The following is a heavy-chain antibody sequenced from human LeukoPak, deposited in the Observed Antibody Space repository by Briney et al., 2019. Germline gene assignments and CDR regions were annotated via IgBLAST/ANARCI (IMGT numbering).Heavy chain of an antibody. CDR3: AKDWEGSGWYYFDY. Sequence: PGGSLRLSCAASGSSFSSYGMSWVRQAPGKGLEWVSAINSGGSTYYADSVKGRFTISRDNSKNTLYLQMNSLRAEDTAVYYCAKDWEGSGWYYFDYWGQGTLVTVSS. CDR1: GSSFSSYG. V-gene: IGHV3-23*01. D-gene: IGHD6-19*01. CDR2: INSGGST. J-gene: IGHJ4*02.